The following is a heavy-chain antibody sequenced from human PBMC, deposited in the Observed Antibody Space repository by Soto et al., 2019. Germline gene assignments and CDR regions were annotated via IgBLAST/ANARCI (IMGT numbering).Heavy chain of an antibody. J-gene: IGHJ5*02. D-gene: IGHD1-7*01. CDR3: ARYVNWNYGNVHDH. Sequence: SSVKVSCKNSGYTFTSYCISWVRQAPGQGLEWMGWISAYNGNTNYAQKLQGRVTMTTDTSTSTAYMELRSLRSDDTAVYYCARYVNWNYGNVHDHWGQGTRVIVSS. CDR1: GYTFTSYC. CDR2: ISAYNGNT. V-gene: IGHV1-18*01.